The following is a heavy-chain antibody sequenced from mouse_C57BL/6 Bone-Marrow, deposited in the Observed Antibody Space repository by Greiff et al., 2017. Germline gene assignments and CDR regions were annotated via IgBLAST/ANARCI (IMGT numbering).Heavy chain of an antibody. Sequence: EVQLQQSGPELVKPGASVKISCKASGYTFTDYYMNWVKQSHGKSLEWIGDINPNNGGTSYNQKFKGKAPLTVDKSSSTAYMELRSLTSEDSAVYYCASLLRVFHYYAMDYWGEGTSVTVSS. CDR3: ASLLRVFHYYAMDY. J-gene: IGHJ4*01. V-gene: IGHV1-26*01. CDR2: INPNNGGT. D-gene: IGHD1-1*01. CDR1: GYTFTDYY.